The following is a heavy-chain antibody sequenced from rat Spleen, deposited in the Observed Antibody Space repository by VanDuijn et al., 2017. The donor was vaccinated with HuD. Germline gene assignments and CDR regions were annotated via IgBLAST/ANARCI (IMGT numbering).Heavy chain of an antibody. Sequence: QVQLMESGPGLVQPSETLSLTCIVSGFSLTSYNVHWVRQPPGKGLEWMGAMWSGGSTDYNSALKSRLSINRDTSKSQVFLKMNSLLTEDTAIYFCARDPDDKYYWYFDFWGPGTMVTVSS. V-gene: IGHV2-45*01. CDR1: GFSLTSYN. D-gene: IGHD1-7*01. CDR2: MWSGGST. CDR3: ARDPDDKYYWYFDF. J-gene: IGHJ1*01.